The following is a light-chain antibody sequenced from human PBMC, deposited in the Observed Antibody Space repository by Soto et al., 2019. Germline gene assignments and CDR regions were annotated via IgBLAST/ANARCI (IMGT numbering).Light chain of an antibody. Sequence: QSVLTQPASVSGSPGQSITVSCTGTSSDVGGYNYVSWYQQHPGKAPKLIIYDVSVRPSGVSDRFSASKSGNTASLTISGLQAEDEAHYYCSSYTVRGTIVFGGGTKVTVL. CDR3: SSYTVRGTIV. CDR2: DVS. J-gene: IGLJ1*01. V-gene: IGLV2-14*03. CDR1: SSDVGGYNY.